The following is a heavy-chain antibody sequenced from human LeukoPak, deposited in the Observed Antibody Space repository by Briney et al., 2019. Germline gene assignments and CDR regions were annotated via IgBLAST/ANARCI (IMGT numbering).Heavy chain of an antibody. CDR3: ARAAYYDSSGYN. D-gene: IGHD3-22*01. J-gene: IGHJ4*02. CDR1: GGSISSGGYY. Sequence: PSETLSLTCTVSGGSISSGGYYWSWIRQHPGKGLERIGYIYYSGSNYYTPSLKSRVTISVDTSKNQFSLKLSSVTAADTAVYYCARAAYYDSSGYNWGQGTLVTVSS. V-gene: IGHV4-31*03. CDR2: IYYSGSN.